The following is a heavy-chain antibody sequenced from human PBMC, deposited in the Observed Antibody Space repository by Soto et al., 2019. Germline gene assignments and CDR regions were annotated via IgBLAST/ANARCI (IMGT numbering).Heavy chain of an antibody. D-gene: IGHD3-10*01. CDR3: ARSLGIGYYYGLDV. Sequence: ASETLSLTCDVYGGTLSGYHWSWIRQSPGQGLGWIGEIDHSGSTNYNPSLRSRVSISIDTPKKQFSLKLSSVTAADAAVYFCARSLGIGYYYGLDVWGQGTTVTVSS. CDR1: GGTLSGYH. J-gene: IGHJ6*02. CDR2: IDHSGST. V-gene: IGHV4-34*01.